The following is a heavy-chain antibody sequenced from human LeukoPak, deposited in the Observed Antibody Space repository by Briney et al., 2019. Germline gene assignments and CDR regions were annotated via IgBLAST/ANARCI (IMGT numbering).Heavy chain of an antibody. V-gene: IGHV1-8*01. D-gene: IGHD3-3*01. CDR1: GYTFTSYD. CDR3: VRVGITIFGVVPGYYYGMDV. CDR2: MNPNSGNT. J-gene: IGHJ6*02. Sequence: ASVKVSCKASGYTFTSYDINWVRQATGQGLEWMGWMNPNSGNTGYAQKFQGRVTMTRNTSISTAYMELSSLRSEDTAVYYRVRVGITIFGVVPGYYYGMDVWGQGTTVTVSS.